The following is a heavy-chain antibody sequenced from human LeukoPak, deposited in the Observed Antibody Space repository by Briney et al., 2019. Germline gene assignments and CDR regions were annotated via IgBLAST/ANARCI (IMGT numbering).Heavy chain of an antibody. CDR1: GYTFTSYD. Sequence: ASVKVSCKASGYTFTSYDINWVRQATGQGLEWMGWINPNSGGTNYAQKFQGRVTMTRDTSISTAYMELSRLRSDDTAVYYCARGGTTVTDVWGQGTTVTVSS. D-gene: IGHD4-11*01. V-gene: IGHV1-2*02. CDR3: ARGGTTVTDV. J-gene: IGHJ6*02. CDR2: INPNSGGT.